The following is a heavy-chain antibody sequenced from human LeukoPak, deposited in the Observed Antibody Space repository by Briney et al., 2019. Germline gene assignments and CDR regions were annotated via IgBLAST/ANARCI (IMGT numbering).Heavy chain of an antibody. Sequence: PGGSLRLSCAATGVTFSSYEMNWVRQAPGKGLEWVSYISSSGTTMYYADSVKGRFTISRDNAKNSLYLQMNSLRAEDTAIYYCEGYDILTGPEAFDIWGQGTVVTVSS. V-gene: IGHV3-48*03. CDR1: GVTFSSYE. D-gene: IGHD3-9*01. CDR2: ISSSGTTM. J-gene: IGHJ3*02. CDR3: EGYDILTGPEAFDI.